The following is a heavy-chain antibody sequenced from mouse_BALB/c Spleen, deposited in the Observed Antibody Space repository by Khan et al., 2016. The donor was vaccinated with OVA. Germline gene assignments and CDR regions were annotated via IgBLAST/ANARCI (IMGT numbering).Heavy chain of an antibody. CDR1: GYTFTNYG. J-gene: IGHJ3*01. Sequence: QIQLVQSGPELKKPGETVKISCKASGYTFTNYGINWVKQAPGKGLKWMGWINTNTGEPTYAEEFKGRFAFSLETSASTAYLQLNNLKNEDTATYVCARGNYCGSNSWFTYWGQGTLVTVSA. V-gene: IGHV9-3*02. D-gene: IGHD1-1*01. CDR3: ARGNYCGSNSWFTY. CDR2: INTNTGEP.